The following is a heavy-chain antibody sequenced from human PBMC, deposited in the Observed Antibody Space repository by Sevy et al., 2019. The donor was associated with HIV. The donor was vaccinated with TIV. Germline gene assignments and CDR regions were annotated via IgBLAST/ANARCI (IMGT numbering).Heavy chain of an antibody. CDR3: ARDSSVGSYFDY. Sequence: SETLSLTCAVSGGSISSGGYSWSWIRQPPGKGLEWIGYIYHSGSTYYNPSRRSRVSMSVDRSKNQFSLKLTSVTAADTAVYYCARDSSVGSYFDYWGQGTLVTVSS. CDR2: IYHSGST. J-gene: IGHJ4*02. D-gene: IGHD3-22*01. CDR1: GGSISSGGYS. V-gene: IGHV4-30-2*01.